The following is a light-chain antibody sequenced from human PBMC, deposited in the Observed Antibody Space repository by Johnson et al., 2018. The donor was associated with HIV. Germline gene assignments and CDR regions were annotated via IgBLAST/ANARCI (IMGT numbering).Light chain of an antibody. CDR3: GTWDSSLSANV. CDR1: SSNIGNNY. V-gene: IGLV1-51*02. J-gene: IGLJ1*01. CDR2: ENN. Sequence: QSVLTQPPSVSAAPGQKVTISCSGSSSNIGNNYVSWYQQLPGTAPKLLIYENNKRPSGIPDRFSGSKSGTSATLGITGLQTGDEADYYCGTWDSSLSANVFGTGTKVTAL.